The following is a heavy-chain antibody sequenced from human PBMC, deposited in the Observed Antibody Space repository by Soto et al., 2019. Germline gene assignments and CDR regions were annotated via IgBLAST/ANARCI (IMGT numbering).Heavy chain of an antibody. D-gene: IGHD6-19*01. Sequence: SGTLSLTCTVSGGSISSNAYYWGWIRQPPGKGLEWIACIYYTGTTYYNPSLESRVTISLDTSKNQFSLKLNSVTAADTAVYYCARAPTSSGWTFDYWGQGALVTVS. CDR1: GGSISSNAYY. V-gene: IGHV4-39*01. CDR3: ARAPTSSGWTFDY. J-gene: IGHJ4*02. CDR2: IYYTGTT.